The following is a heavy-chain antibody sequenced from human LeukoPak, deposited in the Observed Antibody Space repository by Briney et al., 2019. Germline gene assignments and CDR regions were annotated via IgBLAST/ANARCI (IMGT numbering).Heavy chain of an antibody. D-gene: IGHD5-18*01. Sequence: SETLSLTCTVSGGSISSGSYYWSWIRQPAGKGLEWIGRIYTSGSTNYNPSLKSRVTISVDTSKNQFSLKLSSVTAADTAVYYCAREVGGYRYGYRPTELSWYFDLWGRGTLVTVSP. CDR3: AREVGGYRYGYRPTELSWYFDL. V-gene: IGHV4-61*02. CDR2: IYTSGST. CDR1: GGSISSGSYY. J-gene: IGHJ2*01.